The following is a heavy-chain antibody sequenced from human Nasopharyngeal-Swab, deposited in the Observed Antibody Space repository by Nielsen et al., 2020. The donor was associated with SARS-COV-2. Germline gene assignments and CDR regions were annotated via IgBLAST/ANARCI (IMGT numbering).Heavy chain of an antibody. V-gene: IGHV4-59*01. CDR1: GGSISSYY. J-gene: IGHJ4*02. D-gene: IGHD6-19*01. CDR3: ARGAGRSSGWPTTYYFDY. Sequence: SDTLSLTFTVSGGSISSYYWSWIRQPPGKGLEWIGYIYYSGSTNYNPSLKSRVTISVDTSKNQFSLKLSSVTAADTAVYYCARGAGRSSGWPTTYYFDYWGQGTLVTVSS. CDR2: IYYSGST.